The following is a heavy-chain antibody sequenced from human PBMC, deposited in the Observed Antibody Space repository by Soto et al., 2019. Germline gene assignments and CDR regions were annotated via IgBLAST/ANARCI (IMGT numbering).Heavy chain of an antibody. CDR1: GFTFSTYA. Sequence: GGSLRLSCAASGFTFSTYAMNWVRQAPGKGLEWVSVIYSGGSTYYADSVKGRFTISRDNSKNTLYLQMNSLRAEDTAVYYCAKDQGSSWYEIDYWGQGTLVTVSS. CDR2: IYSGGST. J-gene: IGHJ4*02. V-gene: IGHV3-23*03. CDR3: AKDQGSSWYEIDY. D-gene: IGHD6-13*01.